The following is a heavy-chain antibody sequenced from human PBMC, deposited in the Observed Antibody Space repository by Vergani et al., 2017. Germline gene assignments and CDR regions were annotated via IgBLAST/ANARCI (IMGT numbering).Heavy chain of an antibody. CDR3: ARGMGQLNNYHYYMDV. D-gene: IGHD6-13*01. CDR2: SYSTGTA. CDR1: GGSISSYL. Sequence: QVQLQESGPGLVKPSETLSLTCTVSGGSISSYLWSWIRQPPGKRMEWIGYSYSTGTANYNPSLKSRVSRSVDTSKNQFSLNLISVTAADTAVYYCARGMGQLNNYHYYMDVWGKGTTVTVSS. J-gene: IGHJ6*03. V-gene: IGHV4-59*01.